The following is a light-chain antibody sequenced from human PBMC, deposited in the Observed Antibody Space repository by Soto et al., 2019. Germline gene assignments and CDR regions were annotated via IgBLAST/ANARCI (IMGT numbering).Light chain of an antibody. V-gene: IGKV3-15*01. CDR2: GAS. Sequence: EIVMTQSPVRLSVSPGERATLSCRSSQRVSSNVAWYQQKPGQAPRLLIYGASTRATGIPARFSGSGSETEFTLTISSLQSEDFAVYYCQQYNNWPPYTFGQGTKVDIK. J-gene: IGKJ2*01. CDR3: QQYNNWPPYT. CDR1: QRVSSN.